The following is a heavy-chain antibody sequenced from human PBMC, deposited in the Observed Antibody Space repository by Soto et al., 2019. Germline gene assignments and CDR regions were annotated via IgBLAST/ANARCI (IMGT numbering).Heavy chain of an antibody. CDR2: ISGSGGST. CDR1: GFTFSSYA. CDR3: AKGGPTYRGYSYLDY. Sequence: GGSLRLSCAASGFTFSSYAMSWVRQAPGKGLEWVSAISGSGGSTHYADAVKGRFTISRDNSKNTLYLQMNSLRAEDTAVYYCAKGGPTYRGYSYLDYWGQGTLVTVSS. D-gene: IGHD3-10*01. V-gene: IGHV3-23*01. J-gene: IGHJ4*02.